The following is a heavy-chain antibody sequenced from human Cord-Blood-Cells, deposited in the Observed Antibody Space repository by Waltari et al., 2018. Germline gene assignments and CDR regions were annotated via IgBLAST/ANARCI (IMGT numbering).Heavy chain of an antibody. CDR1: GYTFTGYY. CDR2: INPNSGGT. CDR3: ARDIGSSSSSAFDI. V-gene: IGHV1-2*02. D-gene: IGHD6-6*01. J-gene: IGHJ3*02. Sequence: QVQLSQSGAEVKKHEASVKVSCKASGYTFTGYYMHWVRQAPGQGLEWMGWINPNSGGTNYAQKFQGRVTMTRDTSISTAYMELSRLRSDDTAVYYCARDIGSSSSSAFDIWGQGTMDTVSS.